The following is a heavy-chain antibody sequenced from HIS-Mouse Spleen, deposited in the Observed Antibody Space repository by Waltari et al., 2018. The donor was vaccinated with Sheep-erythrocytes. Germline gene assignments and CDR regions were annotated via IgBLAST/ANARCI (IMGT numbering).Heavy chain of an antibody. CDR1: GGSTSSSSYY. Sequence: QLQLQESGPGLVKPSETLSLTCTVSGGSTSSSSYYWGWIRQPPGKGLEWIGSIYYSGSTYYNPSLKSRVTISVDTSKNQFSLKLSSVAAADTAVYYCARDEGTYYDFWSGYPPSYYFDYWGQGTLVTVSS. CDR3: ARDEGTYYDFWSGYPPSYYFDY. V-gene: IGHV4-39*07. J-gene: IGHJ4*02. CDR2: IYYSGST. D-gene: IGHD3-3*01.